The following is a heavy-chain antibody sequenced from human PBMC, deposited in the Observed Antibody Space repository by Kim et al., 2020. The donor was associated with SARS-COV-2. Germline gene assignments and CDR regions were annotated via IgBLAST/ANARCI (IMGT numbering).Heavy chain of an antibody. J-gene: IGHJ2*01. V-gene: IGHV1-18*01. Sequence: NYAQKLQGRVTMTTDTSTSTAYMELRSLRSDDTAVYYCARDRLSNWYFDLWGRGTLVTVSS. CDR3: ARDRLSNWYFDL. D-gene: IGHD6-6*01.